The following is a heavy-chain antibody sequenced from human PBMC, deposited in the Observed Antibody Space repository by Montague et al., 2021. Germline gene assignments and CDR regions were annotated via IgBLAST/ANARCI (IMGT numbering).Heavy chain of an antibody. V-gene: IGHV6-1*01. CDR3: AREGVGDLLFGFDS. CDR2: TYYRSTWYT. D-gene: IGHD3-10*01. CDR1: GGSVSNNNAA. J-gene: IGHJ4*02. Sequence: CAISGGSVSNNNAAWNWIRESPSRGLERLGRTYYRSTWYTDYAVSVKGRIAINPATSKNQFSLQLNSVTPEDTAVYYCAREGVGDLLFGFDSWGQGTLVTVSS.